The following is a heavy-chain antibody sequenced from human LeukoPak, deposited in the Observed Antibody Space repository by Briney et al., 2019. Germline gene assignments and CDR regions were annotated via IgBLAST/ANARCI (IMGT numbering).Heavy chain of an antibody. CDR2: IYYSGST. Sequence: SETLSLTCTVSGGSISSYYWSWIRQPPGKGLEWIGYIYYSGSTNYNPSLKSRVTISVDTSKNQFSLKLSSVTAADTAVYYCARGGQYYDILTGYYRFDPWGQGTLVTVSS. D-gene: IGHD3-9*01. V-gene: IGHV4-59*01. CDR3: ARGGQYYDILTGYYRFDP. J-gene: IGHJ5*02. CDR1: GGSISSYY.